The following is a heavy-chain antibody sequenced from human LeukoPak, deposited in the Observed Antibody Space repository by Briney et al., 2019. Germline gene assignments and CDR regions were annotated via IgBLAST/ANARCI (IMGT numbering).Heavy chain of an antibody. V-gene: IGHV4-34*01. D-gene: IGHD3-10*01. CDR2: INHSGST. Sequence: SETLSLTCAVYGXSFSGYYWSWIRQPPGKGLEWIGEINHSGSTNYNPSLKSRVTISVDTSKNQFSLKLSSVTAADTAVYYCARCGDDHYGSGIIDYWGQGTLVTVSS. J-gene: IGHJ4*02. CDR3: ARCGDDHYGSGIIDY. CDR1: GXSFSGYY.